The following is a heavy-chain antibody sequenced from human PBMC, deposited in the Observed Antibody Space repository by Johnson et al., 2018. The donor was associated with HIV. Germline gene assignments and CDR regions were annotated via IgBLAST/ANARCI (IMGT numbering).Heavy chain of an antibody. J-gene: IGHJ3*02. CDR2: ISYDGSNK. V-gene: IGHV3-30*19. Sequence: VQLVESGGGVVQPGGSLRLSCAASGFTFSSYGMHWVRQAPGKGLEWVAVISYDGSNKYYADSVKGRFTISRDNSKNTLYLQMGSLRAEDMAVYYCAREGGGHDYGDRDAFDIWGQGTMVTVSS. CDR1: GFTFSSYG. D-gene: IGHD4-17*01. CDR3: AREGGGHDYGDRDAFDI.